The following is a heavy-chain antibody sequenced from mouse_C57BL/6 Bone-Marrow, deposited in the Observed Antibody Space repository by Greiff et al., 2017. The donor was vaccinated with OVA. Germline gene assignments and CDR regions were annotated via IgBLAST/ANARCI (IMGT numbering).Heavy chain of an antibody. Sequence: VQLKESGAELVRPGASVKLSCTASGFNIKDDYMHWVKQRPEQGLEWIGWIDPENGDTEYASKFQGKATITADTSSNTAYMQLSSLTTEDSAIYYCAIDSSANYWGQGTTLTVSS. CDR2: IDPENGDT. V-gene: IGHV14-4*01. CDR3: AIDSSANY. J-gene: IGHJ2*01. CDR1: GFNIKDDY. D-gene: IGHD3-2*02.